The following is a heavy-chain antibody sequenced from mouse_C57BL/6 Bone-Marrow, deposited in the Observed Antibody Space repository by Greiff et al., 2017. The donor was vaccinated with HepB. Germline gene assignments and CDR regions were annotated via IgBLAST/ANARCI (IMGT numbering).Heavy chain of an antibody. CDR2: IDPSDSET. V-gene: IGHV1-52*01. J-gene: IGHJ1*03. D-gene: IGHD4-1*01. Sequence: QVQLQQPGAELVRPGSSVKLSCKASGYTFTSYWMHWVKQRPIQGLEWIGNIDPSDSETHYNQKFKDKATLTVDKSSSTAYLQLSSLTSEDAAVHDCAREDWDWYCDVWDTGTTVTVSS. CDR3: AREDWDWYCDV. CDR1: GYTFTSYW.